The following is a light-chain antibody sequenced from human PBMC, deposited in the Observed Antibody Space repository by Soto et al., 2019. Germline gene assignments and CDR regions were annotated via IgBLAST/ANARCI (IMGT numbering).Light chain of an antibody. J-gene: IGKJ5*01. CDR3: QNYNSSPIT. V-gene: IGKV1-27*01. CDR1: QGISIY. Sequence: DIQMTQSPSSLSASVGDRVTITCRASQGISIYLAWYQQPAGKVPKHLSYGASKLQSGVPSRFHGGGSGTNFTLTISSLQPEDVGTYYCQNYNSSPITCGQGTRLEI. CDR2: GAS.